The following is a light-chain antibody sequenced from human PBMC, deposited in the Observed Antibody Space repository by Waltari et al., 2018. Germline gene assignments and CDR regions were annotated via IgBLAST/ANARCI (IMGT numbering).Light chain of an antibody. V-gene: IGKV3-15*01. CDR3: HQFNDGPPRVT. CDR2: GAS. J-gene: IGKJ4*01. CDR1: ESSSYN. Sequence: EIVVTQSPATLSLSPGETATLFCRANESSSYNVAWYLQRPGQAPRLLVYGASNRGTGVPARFTGDGSVPDRTLTIINLQPEDFGVYYCHQFNDGPPRVTFGGGTRV.